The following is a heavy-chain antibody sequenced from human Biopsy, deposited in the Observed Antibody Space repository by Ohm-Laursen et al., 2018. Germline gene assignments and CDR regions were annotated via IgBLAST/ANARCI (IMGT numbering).Heavy chain of an antibody. J-gene: IGHJ4*02. CDR3: ARESDSSGYYYRDY. D-gene: IGHD3-22*01. CDR2: IYNTETT. CDR1: GGSISSSTTYY. V-gene: IGHV4-39*07. Sequence: SDTLSLTCTVSGGSISSSTTYYWAWLRQPPGKGLEWIGSIYNTETTFYNPSLKSRVTISLDTSKNQLSLKLSSVTAADTAVYYCARESDSSGYYYRDYWGQGTLVTVSS.